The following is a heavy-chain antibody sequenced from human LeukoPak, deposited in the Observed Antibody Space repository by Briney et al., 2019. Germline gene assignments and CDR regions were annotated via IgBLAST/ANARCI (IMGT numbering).Heavy chain of an antibody. D-gene: IGHD5-18*01. J-gene: IGHJ2*01. Sequence: PGMSLRLSCSASGFTFSSYGMHWVRQAPGKGLEWVAVIWYDGSNKYYADSVKGRFTISRDNSKNTLYLQMNSLRAEDTAVYYCTRDRNLGYSYGPLNWYFDLWGRGTLLTVSS. CDR2: IWYDGSNK. CDR1: GFTFSSYG. V-gene: IGHV3-33*01. CDR3: TRDRNLGYSYGPLNWYFDL.